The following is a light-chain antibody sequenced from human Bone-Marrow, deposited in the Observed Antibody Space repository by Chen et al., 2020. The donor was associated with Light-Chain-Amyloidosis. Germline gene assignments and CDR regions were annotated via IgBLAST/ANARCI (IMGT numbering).Light chain of an antibody. V-gene: IGLV3-21*02. Sequence: SYVLTQPSSVSVAPGQTATIACGGNNIGSTSVHWYQQTPGPAPLLVVYDDSDRPSGLPGRFSCSSTGNAATLTGSRDEAEDEADYYCPVRERSKGRTVVGGGTKLT. J-gene: IGLJ3*02. CDR1: NIGSTS. CDR2: DDS. CDR3: PVRERSKGRTV.